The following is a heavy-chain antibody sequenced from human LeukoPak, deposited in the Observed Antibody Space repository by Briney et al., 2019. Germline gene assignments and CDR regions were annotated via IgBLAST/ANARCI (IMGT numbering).Heavy chain of an antibody. CDR1: GFTFSSYW. D-gene: IGHD6-19*01. J-gene: IGHJ4*02. CDR3: ARAPVIAVAGTLDY. CDR2: ISSSSSYI. V-gene: IGHV3-21*01. Sequence: PGGSLRLSCAASGFTFSSYWMNWVRQAPGKGLEWVSSISSSSSYIYYADSVKGRFTISRDNAKNSLYLQMNSLRAEDTAVYYCARAPVIAVAGTLDYWGQGTLVTVSS.